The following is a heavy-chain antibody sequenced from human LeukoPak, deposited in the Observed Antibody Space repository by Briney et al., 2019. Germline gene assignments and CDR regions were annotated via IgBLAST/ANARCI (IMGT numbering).Heavy chain of an antibody. J-gene: IGHJ4*02. Sequence: GGSLRLFCAASGFTFSRSWMTWVRQAPGKGLEWVANIKQDGSEKNYVDSVKGRFTISRDNAKNSLYLQMNSLRAEDTAMYYCARDSAYNAFDYWGQGTLVTVSS. D-gene: IGHD1-14*01. CDR1: GFTFSRSW. CDR3: ARDSAYNAFDY. CDR2: IKQDGSEK. V-gene: IGHV3-7*05.